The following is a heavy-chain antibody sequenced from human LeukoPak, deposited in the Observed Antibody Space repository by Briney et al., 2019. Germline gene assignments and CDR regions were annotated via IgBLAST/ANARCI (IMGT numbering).Heavy chain of an antibody. CDR2: IYYSGST. Sequence: SETLSLTCTVSGGSISSYYWSWIRQPPGKGLEWIGYIYYSGSTNYNPSLKSRVTISVDTSKNQSSLKLSSVTAADTAVYYCARSPGGFDYWGQGTLVTVSS. D-gene: IGHD3-10*01. CDR1: GGSISSYY. CDR3: ARSPGGFDY. J-gene: IGHJ4*02. V-gene: IGHV4-59*01.